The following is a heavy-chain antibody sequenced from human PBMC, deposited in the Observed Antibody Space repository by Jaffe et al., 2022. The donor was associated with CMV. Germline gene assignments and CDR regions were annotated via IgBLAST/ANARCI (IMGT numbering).Heavy chain of an antibody. CDR1: GYTFTGYY. V-gene: IGHV1-2*02. D-gene: IGHD2-15*01. J-gene: IGHJ6*02. CDR2: INPNSGGT. CDR3: ARDPGKGYCSGGSCYSGYYYYYGMDV. Sequence: QVQLVQSGAEVKKPGASVKVSCKASGYTFTGYYMHWVRQAPGQGLEWMGWINPNSGGTNYAQKFQGRVTMTRDTSISTAYMELSRLRSDDTAVYYCARDPGKGYCSGGSCYSGYYYYYGMDVWGQGTTVTVSS.